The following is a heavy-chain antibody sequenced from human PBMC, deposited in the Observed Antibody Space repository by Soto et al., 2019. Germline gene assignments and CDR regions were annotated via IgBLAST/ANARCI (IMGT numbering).Heavy chain of an antibody. D-gene: IGHD5-12*01. CDR2: IKQDGSEK. Sequence: GSLRLSCAASGFTFSSYWMSWVRQAPGKGLEWVANIKQDGSEKYYVDSVKGRFTISRDNAKNSLYLQMNSLRAEDTAVYYFATDDIVATIDAFDIWGQGTMVTVSS. CDR3: ATDDIVATIDAFDI. J-gene: IGHJ3*02. V-gene: IGHV3-7*01. CDR1: GFTFSSYW.